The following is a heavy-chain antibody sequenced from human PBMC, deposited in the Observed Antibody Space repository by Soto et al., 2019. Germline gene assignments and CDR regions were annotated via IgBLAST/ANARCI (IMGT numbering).Heavy chain of an antibody. J-gene: IGHJ4*02. V-gene: IGHV3-23*01. CDR3: ASTRITMIVVVTGVDY. D-gene: IGHD3-22*01. CDR1: GFTFSCYA. CDR2: LTPGGETT. Sequence: PGGSRRLSCAASGFTFSCYAMTWVRQSPGKGLEWVSALTPGGETTYHIDSVKGRFTISRDNAKNTLYLQMNSLTDADTAVYYCASTRITMIVVVTGVDYWGQGTLVTVSS.